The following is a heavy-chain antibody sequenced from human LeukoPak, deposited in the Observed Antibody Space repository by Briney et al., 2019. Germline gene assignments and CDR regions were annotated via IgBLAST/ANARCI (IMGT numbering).Heavy chain of an antibody. V-gene: IGHV1-8*01. CDR3: ARVVYGDSPAYYYYGMDV. D-gene: IGHD4-17*01. CDR2: MNPNSGNT. CDR1: GYTLTSYD. Sequence: ASVKVSCKASGYTLTSYDINWVRQATGQGLEWMGWMNPNSGNTGYAQKFQGRVTMTRNTSISTAYMELSSLRSEDTAVYYCARVVYGDSPAYYYYGMDVWGQGTTVTVSS. J-gene: IGHJ6*02.